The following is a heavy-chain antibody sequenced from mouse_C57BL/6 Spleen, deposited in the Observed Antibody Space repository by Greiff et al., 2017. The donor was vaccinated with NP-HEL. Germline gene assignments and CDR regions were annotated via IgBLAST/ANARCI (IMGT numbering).Heavy chain of an antibody. CDR3: ARLRNYSWFAY. CDR2: INPGSGGT. Sequence: QVQLKQSGAELVRPGTSVKVSCKASGYAFTNYLIEWVKQRPGQGLEWIGVINPGSGGTNYNEKFKGKATLTADKSSSTAYMQLSSLTSEDSAVYFCARLRNYSWFAYWGQGTLVTVSA. J-gene: IGHJ3*01. D-gene: IGHD2-1*01. V-gene: IGHV1-54*01. CDR1: GYAFTNYL.